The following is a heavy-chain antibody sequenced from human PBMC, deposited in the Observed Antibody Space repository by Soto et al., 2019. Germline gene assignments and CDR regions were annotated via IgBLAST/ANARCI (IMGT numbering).Heavy chain of an antibody. V-gene: IGHV3-30*03. CDR2: ISYDGSNK. CDR3: ARARAFDAFDI. Sequence: GGSLRLSCAASGFTFTSYGMHWVRQAPGKGLEWVAVISYDGSNKYYADSVKGRFTISRDNSKNTLYLQMNSLRAEDTAVYYCARARAFDAFDIWGQGTMVTVSS. J-gene: IGHJ3*02. CDR1: GFTFTSYG. D-gene: IGHD3-10*01.